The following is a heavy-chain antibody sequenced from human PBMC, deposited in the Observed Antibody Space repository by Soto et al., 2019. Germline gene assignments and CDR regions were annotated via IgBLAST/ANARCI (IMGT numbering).Heavy chain of an antibody. V-gene: IGHV4-59*01. Sequence: SEPLCLTCTFSGVSMSSYYLTWLRQSPGRGLEWIGYISYSGSTYYNPSLKSRVTISADTSKNQFSLRMNSMIAADTAVYYCARADPDASVGYWGQGTLVTVS. CDR2: ISYSGST. CDR1: GVSMSSYY. CDR3: ARADPDASVGY. J-gene: IGHJ4*02. D-gene: IGHD2-15*01.